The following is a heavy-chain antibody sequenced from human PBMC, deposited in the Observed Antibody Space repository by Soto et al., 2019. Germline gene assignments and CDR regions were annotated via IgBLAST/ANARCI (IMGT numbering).Heavy chain of an antibody. CDR3: AKDIPPEIDDFWQGMDV. Sequence: ESGGGVVQPGRSLRLSCGASGFTFSDYGMYWVRQAPGKGLEWVAVISYGGTRKYYADSVKGRFTISRDNSKNTLYLQINSLRAEDTAVYYCAKDIPPEIDDFWQGMDVWGQGTTVTVSS. V-gene: IGHV3-30*18. CDR1: GFTFSDYG. CDR2: ISYGGTRK. D-gene: IGHD3-3*01. J-gene: IGHJ6*02.